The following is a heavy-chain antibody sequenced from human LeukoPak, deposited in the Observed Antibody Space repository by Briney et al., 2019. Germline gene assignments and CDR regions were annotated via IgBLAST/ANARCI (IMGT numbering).Heavy chain of an antibody. D-gene: IGHD3-10*01. V-gene: IGHV3-9*01. CDR3: AKSYRGSPYYYGMDV. CDR2: ISWNSGSI. J-gene: IGHJ6*02. CDR1: GFTFDDYA. Sequence: PGRSLRLSCAASGFTFDDYAMHWVRQAPGKGLEWVSGISWNSGSIGYADSVKGRFTISRDNAKNSLYLQMNSLRAGDTALYYCAKSYRGSPYYYGMDVWGQGTTVTVSS.